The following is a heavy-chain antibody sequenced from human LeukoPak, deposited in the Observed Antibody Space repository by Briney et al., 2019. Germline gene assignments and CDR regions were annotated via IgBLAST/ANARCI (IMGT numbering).Heavy chain of an antibody. CDR1: GFTVSSNY. Sequence: QPGGSRRLSCAASGFTVSSNYFSWVRQAPGKGLEWVSVIYSGGSTSYSDSVKGRFTISRDNSKNTVYLQMNSLRAEDTAVYYCARGSTHAFGIWDQGTMVTVSS. CDR3: ARGSTHAFGI. J-gene: IGHJ3*02. V-gene: IGHV3-53*01. D-gene: IGHD6-6*01. CDR2: IYSGGST.